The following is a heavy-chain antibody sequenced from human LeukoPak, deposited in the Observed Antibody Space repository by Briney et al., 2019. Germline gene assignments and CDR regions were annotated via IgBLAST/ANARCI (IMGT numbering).Heavy chain of an antibody. V-gene: IGHV3-23*01. J-gene: IGHJ5*02. CDR3: AKVRDLDTVLGRFDN. Sequence: PSETLSLTCTVSGGSISSSSYYWGWVRQAPGKGLEWVSVISGNGGRTYYADSVKGRFTISRDNSKNTLYLQMNSLRAEDTAVYYCAKVRDLDTVLGRFDNWGQGTLVTVSS. D-gene: IGHD5-18*01. CDR2: ISGNGGRT. CDR1: GGSISSSSYY.